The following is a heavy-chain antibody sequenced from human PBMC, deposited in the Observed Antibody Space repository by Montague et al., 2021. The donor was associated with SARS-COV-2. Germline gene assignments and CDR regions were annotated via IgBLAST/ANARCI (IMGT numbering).Heavy chain of an antibody. V-gene: IGHV4-59*01. CDR2: IYYSGST. D-gene: IGHD3-3*01. Sequence: SETLSLTCTVSGGSISSYYWSWIRQPPGKGLEWIGHIYYSGSTXXXPSXXXRVTISVDTSKNQFSLKLSSVTAAATAVYYCARGDLVAIFGVVNYYYYYYMDVWGKGTTVTVSS. J-gene: IGHJ6*03. CDR3: ARGDLVAIFGVVNYYYYYYMDV. CDR1: GGSISSYY.